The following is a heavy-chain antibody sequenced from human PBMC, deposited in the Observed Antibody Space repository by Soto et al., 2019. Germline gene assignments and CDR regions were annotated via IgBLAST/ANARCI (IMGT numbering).Heavy chain of an antibody. CDR1: EDTFTSYY. CDR2: INPNGGST. J-gene: IGHJ5*01. CDR3: ARSSGRVFGIIIEGSNWFGS. D-gene: IGHD1-26*01. V-gene: IGHV1-46*01. Sequence: ASVKVSCKAPEDTFTSYYINWVRQAPGQGLEWMGIINPNGGSTRYAQKFQGRVTFTRDTPASTVYLELRSLRSDDKAFYYCARSSGRVFGIIIEGSNWFGSWGQGTLVTVSS.